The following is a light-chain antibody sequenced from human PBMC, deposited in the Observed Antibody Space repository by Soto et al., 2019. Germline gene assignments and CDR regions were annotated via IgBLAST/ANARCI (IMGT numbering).Light chain of an antibody. CDR1: QTISNNY. CDR2: GAS. J-gene: IGKJ4*01. Sequence: DIVLTQSPGTLSLSPGERATLSCRASQTISNNYLAWYQQKPGQAPRLLIYGASSRATGIPDRFSGDGSGTDFTLTIIRLDPEDFALYYCQQYGTSRLTFGGGTRVDIK. CDR3: QQYGTSRLT. V-gene: IGKV3-20*01.